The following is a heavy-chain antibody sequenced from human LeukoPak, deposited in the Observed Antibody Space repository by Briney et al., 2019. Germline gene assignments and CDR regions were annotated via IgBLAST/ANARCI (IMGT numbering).Heavy chain of an antibody. CDR3: IRSYYFDY. V-gene: IGHV3-49*04. J-gene: IGHJ4*02. CDR2: IRSKAYGGTT. Sequence: PGRSLRLSCAASGFTFSSYGMHWVRQAPGKGLEWVGFIRSKAYGGTTEYAASVKGRFTISRDDSKSIAYLQMNSLKTEDTAVYYCIRSYYFDYWGQGTLVTVSS. D-gene: IGHD1-26*01. CDR1: GFTFSSYG.